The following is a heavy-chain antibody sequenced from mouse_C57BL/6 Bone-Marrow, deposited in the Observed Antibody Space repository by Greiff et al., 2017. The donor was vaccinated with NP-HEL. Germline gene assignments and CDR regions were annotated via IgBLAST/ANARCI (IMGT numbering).Heavy chain of an antibody. J-gene: IGHJ3*01. Sequence: VQLMESGPVLVKPGASVKMSCKASGYTFTDYYMNWVKQSHGKSLEWIGVINPYNGGTSYNQKFKGKATLTVDKSSSTAYMERNSLTSEDSAVYYCARNRGWLLFAYWGQGTLVTVSA. V-gene: IGHV1-19*01. CDR1: GYTFTDYY. CDR2: INPYNGGT. D-gene: IGHD2-3*01. CDR3: ARNRGWLLFAY.